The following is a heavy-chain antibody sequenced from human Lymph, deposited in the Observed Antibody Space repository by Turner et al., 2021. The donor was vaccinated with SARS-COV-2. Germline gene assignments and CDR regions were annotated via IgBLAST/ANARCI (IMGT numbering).Heavy chain of an antibody. CDR2: INPNSGGT. D-gene: IGHD3-3*01. CDR3: ARDVERYNDFWSGYSGGYGLDV. V-gene: IGHV1-2*02. Sequence: QVQLVQSGAEVKKPGASVKVSCKASGYTFTGYYMHWVRQAPGQGLEWMGWINPNSGGTNLAQKFQGRVTMTRDTSISTAYMELSRLRSDDTAVYYCARDVERYNDFWSGYSGGYGLDVWGQGTTVTVSS. CDR1: GYTFTGYY. J-gene: IGHJ6*02.